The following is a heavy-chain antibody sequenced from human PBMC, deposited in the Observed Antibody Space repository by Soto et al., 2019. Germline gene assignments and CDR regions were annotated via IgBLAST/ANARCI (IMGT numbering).Heavy chain of an antibody. CDR1: GYKFTDYY. D-gene: IGHD1-20*01. CDR3: ARDPGIPGRYWYFDL. J-gene: IGHJ2*01. Sequence: QVLLVQSGAEVKKPGASVKVSYKASGYKFTDYYIHWVRQAPGQGPEWMGWVNPKRGDAVYAQKFQGWVTMTRDTATTTAYLEVNSLKSDDTAIYYCARDPGIPGRYWYFDLWGRGTLVTVSS. V-gene: IGHV1-2*04. CDR2: VNPKRGDA.